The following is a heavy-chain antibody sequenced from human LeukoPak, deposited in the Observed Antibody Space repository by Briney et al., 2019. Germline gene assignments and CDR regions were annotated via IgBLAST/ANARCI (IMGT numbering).Heavy chain of an antibody. Sequence: PGGSLRLSCAASGFTVSSNYMTWVRLAPGKGLEWVSVIYSAGNTYYADSVKGRFTISRDSSRDTLYLQMNSLRAEDTAVYYCARDSSSETTDYWGQGTLVTVSS. V-gene: IGHV3-53*01. CDR3: ARDSSSETTDY. J-gene: IGHJ4*02. D-gene: IGHD6-6*01. CDR1: GFTVSSNY. CDR2: IYSAGNT.